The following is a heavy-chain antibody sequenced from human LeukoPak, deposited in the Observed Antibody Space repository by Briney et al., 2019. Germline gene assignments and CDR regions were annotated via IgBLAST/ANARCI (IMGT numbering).Heavy chain of an antibody. CDR1: GFTFSSYG. J-gene: IGHJ4*02. Sequence: PGGSLRLSCAASGFTFSSYGMHWVRQVPGKGLEWVALIWYDGSNKYHADSVKGRFTISRDNSKNTLYLQMNSLRAEDTAVYYSARPESGNYYFDYWGQGTLVTVSS. D-gene: IGHD1-26*01. CDR2: IWYDGSNK. V-gene: IGHV3-33*01. CDR3: ARPESGNYYFDY.